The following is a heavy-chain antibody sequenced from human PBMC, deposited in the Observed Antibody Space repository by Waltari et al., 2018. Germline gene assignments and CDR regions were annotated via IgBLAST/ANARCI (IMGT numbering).Heavy chain of an antibody. V-gene: IGHV3-21*01. CDR3: ARDISGSYYAFDI. J-gene: IGHJ3*02. D-gene: IGHD1-26*01. CDR1: GFTFSSYS. CDR2: ISSSSSYI. Sequence: EVQLVESGGGMVKRGGSLRRSCAASGFTFSSYSMNWVRQAPGKGLEWVSSISSSSSYIYYADSVKGRFTISRDNAKNSLYLQMNSLRAEDTAVYYCARDISGSYYAFDIWGQGTMVTVSS.